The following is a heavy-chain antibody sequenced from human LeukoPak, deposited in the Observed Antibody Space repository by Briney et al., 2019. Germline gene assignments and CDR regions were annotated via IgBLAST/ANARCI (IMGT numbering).Heavy chain of an antibody. D-gene: IGHD3-9*01. CDR2: IKQGGSEK. Sequence: PGGSLRLSCSAPGFTFSSYAMSWVRQAPGKGLEWVANIKQGGSEKYYVDSVKGRFTISRDNAKNSLYLQMNSLRAEDTAVYYCARIGVTYYDILTGSHPYYYYYGMDVWGQGTTVTVSS. CDR3: ARIGVTYYDILTGSHPYYYYYGMDV. V-gene: IGHV3-7*01. CDR1: GFTFSSYA. J-gene: IGHJ6*02.